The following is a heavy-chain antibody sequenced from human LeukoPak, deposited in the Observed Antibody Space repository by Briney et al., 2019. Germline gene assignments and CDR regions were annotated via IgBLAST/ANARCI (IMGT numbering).Heavy chain of an antibody. D-gene: IGHD5-12*01. CDR1: GVIVSSNY. Sequence: GGSLRLSCEVSGVIVSSNYLSWVRQPPGKGLEWVSVLYSGGSTFYADSVKGRFIISRDNSKNTVFLQMNSLRAEDTAVYYCARVQGHALPTNALDFWGQETMVTVSS. V-gene: IGHV3-66*01. J-gene: IGHJ3*01. CDR3: ARVQGHALPTNALDF. CDR2: LYSGGST.